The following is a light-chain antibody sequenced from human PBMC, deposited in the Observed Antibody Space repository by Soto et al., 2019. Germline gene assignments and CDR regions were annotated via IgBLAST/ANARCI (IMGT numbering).Light chain of an antibody. CDR1: QDISRY. CDR3: QHFHSYPIT. Sequence: AIRMTQSPSSLSASPGDRVTITCRASQDISRYLAWYQQKPGKAPKVLIYGASTLEDGVPSRFSGSGSGTDFTLTITYLQSEDFATYYCQHFHSYPITFGQGTRLDMK. J-gene: IGKJ5*01. CDR2: GAS. V-gene: IGKV1-8*01.